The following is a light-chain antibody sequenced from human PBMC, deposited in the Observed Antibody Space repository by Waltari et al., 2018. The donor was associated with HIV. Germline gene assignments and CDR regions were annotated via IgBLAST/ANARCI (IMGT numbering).Light chain of an antibody. Sequence: EIVLTQSPGTLSLSPGERATLSCRASQSVSSRSLAWYQQRPCQAPRLLISGASSRATGIPDRFSGSGSGTDFTLTISRLEPGDFAVYYCQQYGTSPRTFGQGTKVEIK. J-gene: IGKJ1*01. CDR2: GAS. CDR3: QQYGTSPRT. CDR1: QSVSSRS. V-gene: IGKV3-20*01.